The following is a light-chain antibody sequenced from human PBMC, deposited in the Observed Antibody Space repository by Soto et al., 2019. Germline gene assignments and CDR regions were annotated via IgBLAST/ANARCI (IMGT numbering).Light chain of an antibody. V-gene: IGKV1-17*03. Sequence: DIQMTQSPSAMSASVGDRVTITCRASQDISNYLAWFQQKPGQVPKRLIYAASSLQSGVPSRFSGSGSGTEFTLTISSLQPEDFATYYCLQHNAYPWTFG. CDR3: LQHNAYPWT. CDR1: QDISNY. CDR2: AAS. J-gene: IGKJ1*01.